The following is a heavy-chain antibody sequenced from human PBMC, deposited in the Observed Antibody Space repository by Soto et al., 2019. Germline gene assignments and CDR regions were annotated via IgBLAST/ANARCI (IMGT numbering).Heavy chain of an antibody. D-gene: IGHD3-3*01. CDR3: ARGYYDFWSGYYTGSFGEKFDY. Sequence: SSETLSLTCAVYGGSFSGYYWSWIRQPPGKGLEWIGEINHSGSTNYNPSLKSRVTISVDTSKNQFSLKLSSVTAADTAVYYCARGYYDFWSGYYTGSFGEKFDYWGQGTLVTVSS. J-gene: IGHJ4*02. CDR2: INHSGST. V-gene: IGHV4-34*01. CDR1: GGSFSGYY.